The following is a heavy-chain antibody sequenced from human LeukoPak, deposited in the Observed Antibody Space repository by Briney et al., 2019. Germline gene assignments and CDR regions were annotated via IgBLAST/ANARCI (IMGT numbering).Heavy chain of an antibody. J-gene: IGHJ4*02. CDR3: ARDYDSTGYYDY. V-gene: IGHV4-59*01. Sequence: SETLSLTCSVSGASIGAYYWSWIRQPPGQGLEWMGYIYYSGSTTYNPSLKSRVTISVDSSKNQFSLKLTSVTAADTAVYYCARDYDSTGYYDYWGQGTLVTVSS. CDR1: GASIGAYY. D-gene: IGHD3-22*01. CDR2: IYYSGST.